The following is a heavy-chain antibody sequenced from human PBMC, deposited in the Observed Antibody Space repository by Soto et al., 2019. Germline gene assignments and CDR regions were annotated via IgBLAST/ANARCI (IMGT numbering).Heavy chain of an antibody. J-gene: IGHJ4*02. CDR2: IYYSGTT. D-gene: IGHD6-19*01. CDR3: ARRASSGWYYFDY. V-gene: IGHV4-39*01. CDR1: GCSISRSTYY. Sequence: SETLFLTCTVSGCSISRSTYYWGWIRTPPGKGLEWIGSIYYSGTTYYNPSLKSRVTISVDTSKNQFSLKLSSVTAADTAVYFCARRASSGWYYFDYWGQGTLVTVSS.